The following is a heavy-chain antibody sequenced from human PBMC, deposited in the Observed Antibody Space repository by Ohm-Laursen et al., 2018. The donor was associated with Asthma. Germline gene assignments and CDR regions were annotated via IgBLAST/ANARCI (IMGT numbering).Heavy chain of an antibody. CDR1: GYTFSRYS. V-gene: IGHV3-21*01. Sequence: GSLRLSCAASGYTFSRYSIHWVRQFPGKGLEWVASISTASTFIYYADSVRGRFTTSRDNAKNSLYLEMNSLRVEDTAVYYCVTDAWWSYVHWGLGTLVTVSS. CDR3: VTDAWWSYVH. J-gene: IGHJ4*02. D-gene: IGHD1-26*01. CDR2: ISTASTFI.